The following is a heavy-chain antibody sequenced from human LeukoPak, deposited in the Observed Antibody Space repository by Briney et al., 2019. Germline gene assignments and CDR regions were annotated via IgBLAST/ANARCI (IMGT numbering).Heavy chain of an antibody. Sequence: GGSLRLSCAASGFTFSSYWMSWVRQAPGKGLEWVANIKQDGSEKYYVDSVKGRFTISRDNAKNSLYLQMNSLRAEDTAIYFCAREDDWNYEDYWGQGTLVTVSS. D-gene: IGHD1-7*01. J-gene: IGHJ4*02. CDR1: GFTFSSYW. CDR2: IKQDGSEK. CDR3: AREDDWNYEDY. V-gene: IGHV3-7*01.